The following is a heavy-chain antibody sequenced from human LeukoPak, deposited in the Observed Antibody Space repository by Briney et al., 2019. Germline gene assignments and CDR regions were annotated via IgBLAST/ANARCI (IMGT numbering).Heavy chain of an antibody. CDR2: ISSSSSYI. V-gene: IGHV3-21*01. Sequence: GGSLRLSCAASGFTFSSYSMNWVRQAPGKGLEWVSSISSSSSYIYYADSVKGRFTISRDNAKNSLYLQMNSLRAEDTAVYYCARDSIDGPYFDYWGQGTLVTVSS. D-gene: IGHD2-15*01. CDR3: ARDSIDGPYFDY. J-gene: IGHJ4*02. CDR1: GFTFSSYS.